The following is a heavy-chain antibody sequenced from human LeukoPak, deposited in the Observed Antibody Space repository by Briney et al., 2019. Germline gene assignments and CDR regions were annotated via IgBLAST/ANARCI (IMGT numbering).Heavy chain of an antibody. CDR3: AREKRNLYYFDY. V-gene: IGHV1-69*04. J-gene: IGHJ4*02. Sequence: SVKVSCKASGGTFSSYAISWVRQTPGQGLEWMGRIIPILGIANYAQKFQGRVTITADKSTSTAYMELSSLRSEDTAVYYCAREKRNLYYFDYWGQGTLVTVSS. D-gene: IGHD1-14*01. CDR1: GGTFSSYA. CDR2: IIPILGIA.